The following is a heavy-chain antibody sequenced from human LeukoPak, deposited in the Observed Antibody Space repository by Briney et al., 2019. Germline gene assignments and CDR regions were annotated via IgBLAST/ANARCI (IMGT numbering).Heavy chain of an antibody. J-gene: IGHJ4*02. D-gene: IGHD2-2*01. CDR3: ARNLVPAAFDY. V-gene: IGHV4-30-4*08. Sequence: SETLSLTCTVSGGSISSGGYYWSWIRQPPGNGLEWIGYIYYSGSTYYNPSLKSRVTISVDTSKNQFSLKLSSVTAADTAVYYCARNLVPAAFDYWGQGTLVPVSS. CDR2: IYYSGST. CDR1: GGSISSGGYY.